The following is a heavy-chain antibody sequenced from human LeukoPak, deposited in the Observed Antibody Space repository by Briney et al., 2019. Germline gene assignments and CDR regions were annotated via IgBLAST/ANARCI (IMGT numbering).Heavy chain of an antibody. CDR3: ARGYSSSFFPPEY. CDR2: INPNSGGT. V-gene: IGHV1-2*02. J-gene: IGHJ4*02. CDR1: GYTFTGYY. Sequence: GASVKVSCKASGYTFTGYYMHWVRQAPGQGLEWMGWINPNSGGTNYAQKFQGRVTMTRDTSISTAYMELSRLRSDDTAVYYCARGYSSSFFPPEYWGQGTLVTVSS. D-gene: IGHD6-13*01.